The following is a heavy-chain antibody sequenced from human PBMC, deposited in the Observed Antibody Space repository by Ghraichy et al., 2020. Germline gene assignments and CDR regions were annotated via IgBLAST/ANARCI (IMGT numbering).Heavy chain of an antibody. CDR3: ATLNTAAFEF. CDR1: GVSVSSALFY. V-gene: IGHV4-61*01. CDR2: IYYSGTT. J-gene: IGHJ3*01. Sequence: SETLSLTCTVSGVSVSSALFYWSWVRQPPGRGLESLAYIYYSGTTNYSPSLKSRVTISVDTSKNQGSLKLNSVTTSDTAVYYCATLNTAAFEFWGQGTMVTVYS.